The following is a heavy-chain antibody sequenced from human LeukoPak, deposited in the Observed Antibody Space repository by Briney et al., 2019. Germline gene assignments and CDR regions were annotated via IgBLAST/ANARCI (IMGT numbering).Heavy chain of an antibody. J-gene: IGHJ5*02. CDR3: ARDLRSGGVTYGQDP. V-gene: IGHV1-2*02. D-gene: IGHD5-18*01. CDR1: GYTFTGYY. Sequence: ASVKVSCKASGYTFTGYYMHWVRQAPGQGLEWMGWIIPKSGATNYAQRFRDRVTVTSDTSTAYMDLSRLTSDDTAVYYCARDLRSGGVTYGQDPWGQGTLVTVSS. CDR2: IIPKSGAT.